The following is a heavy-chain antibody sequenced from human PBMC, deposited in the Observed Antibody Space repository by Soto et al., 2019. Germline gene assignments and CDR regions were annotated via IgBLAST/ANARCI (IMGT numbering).Heavy chain of an antibody. J-gene: IGHJ5*02. CDR3: ASTLWFDP. CDR1: GFTFSSYA. CDR2: ISYDGSNK. V-gene: IGHV3-30-3*01. Sequence: WGSLRLSCAASGFTFSSYAMHWVRQAPGKGLEWVAFISYDGSNKYYADSVKGRFTISRDNSKNTLYLQMNSLRAEDTAVYYCASTLWFDPWGQGTLVTVSS.